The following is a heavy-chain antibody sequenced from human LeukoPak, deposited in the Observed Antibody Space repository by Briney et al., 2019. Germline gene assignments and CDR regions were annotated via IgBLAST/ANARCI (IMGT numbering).Heavy chain of an antibody. J-gene: IGHJ4*02. Sequence: SETLSLTCTVSGGSISSYYWSWIRQPPGKGLEWIGYIYYSGSTNYNPSLKSRVTLSVDTSKNQFSLKLSSVTAADTAVYYCARAPDYYDSSRWDYWGQGTLVTVSS. D-gene: IGHD3-22*01. CDR1: GGSISSYY. CDR3: ARAPDYYDSSRWDY. V-gene: IGHV4-59*01. CDR2: IYYSGST.